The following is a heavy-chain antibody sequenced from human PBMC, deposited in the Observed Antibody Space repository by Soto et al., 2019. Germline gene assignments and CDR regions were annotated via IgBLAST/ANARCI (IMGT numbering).Heavy chain of an antibody. J-gene: IGHJ3*02. Sequence: QVQLQESGPGLVKPSQTLSLTCTVSGGSISSGGYYWSWIRQHPGKGLEWIGYIYYSGSTYYNPSHRSRVTISVDTSKNQFSLKLSSVTAADTAVYYCARRKYDSSGYPAFDIWGQGTMVTVSS. CDR2: IYYSGST. V-gene: IGHV4-31*03. CDR3: ARRKYDSSGYPAFDI. CDR1: GGSISSGGYY. D-gene: IGHD3-22*01.